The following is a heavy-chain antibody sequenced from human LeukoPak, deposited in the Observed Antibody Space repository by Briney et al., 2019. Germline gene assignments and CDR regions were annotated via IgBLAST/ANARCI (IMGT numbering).Heavy chain of an antibody. D-gene: IGHD3-10*01. J-gene: IGHJ5*02. Sequence: PSETLSLTCTVSGGSLSSSIYFRGSIRQPPGNGLEWSGSIHYSGSTYHDPSLKSRVTVSLDTSKNQFSLKLSSVTAADTAVYYCAREGAFAMVRGVPHWFDPWGQGTLVTASS. CDR1: GGSLSSSIYF. CDR2: IHYSGST. CDR3: AREGAFAMVRGVPHWFDP. V-gene: IGHV4-39*07.